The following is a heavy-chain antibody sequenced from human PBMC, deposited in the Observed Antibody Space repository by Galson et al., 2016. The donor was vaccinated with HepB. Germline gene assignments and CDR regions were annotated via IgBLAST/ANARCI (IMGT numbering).Heavy chain of an antibody. J-gene: IGHJ6*02. V-gene: IGHV1-69*04. D-gene: IGHD6-13*01. CDR1: GGSLRNYG. CDR2: LIPVLSMS. Sequence: SVKVSCKASGGSLRNYGLSWLRQAPGQGLEWMGRLIPVLSMSNYKQKFQGRVTITADRSTTIGYMELSSLRSEDTAVYYCATGRIVAAGTSHYYAADIWGQGTTVTVSS. CDR3: ATGRIVAAGTSHYYAADI.